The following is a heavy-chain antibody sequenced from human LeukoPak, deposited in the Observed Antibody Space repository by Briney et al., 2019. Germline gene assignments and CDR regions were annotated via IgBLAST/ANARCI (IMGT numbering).Heavy chain of an antibody. V-gene: IGHV3-7*01. CDR1: GFTFSTYW. Sequence: GGSLRLSCAVSGFTFSTYWMSWVRQSPGKGLEWVACIKQDGSEKYYVDSVKGRSTISRDIAQNSMYLQMNSLRTDDTAVCYCASLDSTRLVAWGQGTLVTVS. D-gene: IGHD2-2*01. J-gene: IGHJ5*02. CDR2: IKQDGSEK. CDR3: ASLDSTRLVA.